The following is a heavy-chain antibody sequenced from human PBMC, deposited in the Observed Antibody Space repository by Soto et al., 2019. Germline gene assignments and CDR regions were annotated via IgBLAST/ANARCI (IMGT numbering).Heavy chain of an antibody. V-gene: IGHV1-18*01. J-gene: IGHJ4*02. D-gene: IGHD6-6*01. CDR1: GYTFTDGV. Sequence: GASVNVYCKASGYTFTDGVSSWVRQAPGQGLEWMGWIGTYNGNTNYAQKLQGRVTVTTDTSTSTAFMELRSLRSDVTAVYYCARDSVPIAARPKDFDYWGQGTLVTVSS. CDR3: ARDSVPIAARPKDFDY. CDR2: IGTYNGNT.